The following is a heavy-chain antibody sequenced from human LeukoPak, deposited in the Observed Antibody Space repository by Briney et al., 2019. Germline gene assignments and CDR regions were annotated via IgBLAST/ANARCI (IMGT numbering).Heavy chain of an antibody. CDR3: AIWGSGNY. V-gene: IGHV3-7*01. J-gene: IGHJ4*02. CDR2: MDPTGSHR. CDR1: GFTFNWFW. Sequence: GGSLRLSCAASGFTFNWFWMNWVRQAPGKGLEWVANMDPTGSHRRYVDSVGGRFTVSRDNAGTSFYLEMNSLRDDDTAIYYCAIWGSGNYWGRGTQVTVSS. D-gene: IGHD3-16*01.